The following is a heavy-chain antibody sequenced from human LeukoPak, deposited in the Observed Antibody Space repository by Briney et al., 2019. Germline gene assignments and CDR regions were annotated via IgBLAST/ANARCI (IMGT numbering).Heavy chain of an antibody. Sequence: SGGSLRLSCAASGFTFSSYSMNWVRQAPGKGLEWVSSISSSSSSYIYYADSVKGRFTISRDNAKNSLYLQMNSLRAEDTAVYYCARDQYSSGWYIGAPPLWFDPWGQGTLVTVSS. CDR2: ISSSSSSYI. V-gene: IGHV3-21*01. CDR3: ARDQYSSGWYIGAPPLWFDP. J-gene: IGHJ5*02. D-gene: IGHD6-19*01. CDR1: GFTFSSYS.